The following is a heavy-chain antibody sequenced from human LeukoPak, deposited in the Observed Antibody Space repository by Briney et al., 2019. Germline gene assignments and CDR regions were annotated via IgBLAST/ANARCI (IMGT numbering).Heavy chain of an antibody. CDR3: ARGPPYIVVVTAIGFFDY. J-gene: IGHJ4*02. Sequence: GSLKLSCAASGFTFGFYWMSWVRQAPGKGLEWIGEINHSGSTNYNPSLKSRVTISVDTSKNQFSLKLSSVTAADTAVYYCARGPPYIVVVTAIGFFDYWGQGTLVTVSS. D-gene: IGHD2-21*02. CDR1: GFTFGFYW. V-gene: IGHV4-34*01. CDR2: INHSGST.